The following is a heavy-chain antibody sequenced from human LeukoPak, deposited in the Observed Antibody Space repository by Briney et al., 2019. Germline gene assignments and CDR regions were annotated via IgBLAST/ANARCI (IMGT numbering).Heavy chain of an antibody. J-gene: IGHJ6*02. CDR3: ARGGYDGRQGYYYYYYGMDV. V-gene: IGHV1-8*01. D-gene: IGHD5-12*01. CDR1: GYTFTSYG. Sequence: ASVKVSCKASGYTFTSYGINWVRQATGQGLEWMGWMNPNSGNTGYAQKFQGRVTMTRNTSISTAYMELSSLRSEDTAVYYCARGGYDGRQGYYYYYYGMDVWGQGTTVTVSS. CDR2: MNPNSGNT.